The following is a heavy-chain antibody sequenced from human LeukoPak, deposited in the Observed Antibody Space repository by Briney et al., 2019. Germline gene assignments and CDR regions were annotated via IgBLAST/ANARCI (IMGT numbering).Heavy chain of an antibody. D-gene: IGHD3-22*01. CDR1: GFTVRSNY. CDR2: IYSGGST. CDR3: ARDYHYDSSGYYYYYMDV. J-gene: IGHJ6*03. Sequence: GGSLRLSCAASGFTVRSNYMSWVRQAPGKGLEWVSVIYSGGSTYYADSVKGRFTISRDNSKNTLYLQMNSLRAEDTAVYYCARDYHYDSSGYYYYYMDVWGKGTTVTVSS. V-gene: IGHV3-53*01.